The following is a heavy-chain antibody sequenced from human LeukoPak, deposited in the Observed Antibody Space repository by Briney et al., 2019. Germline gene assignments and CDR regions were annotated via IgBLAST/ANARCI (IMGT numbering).Heavy chain of an antibody. D-gene: IGHD3-22*01. CDR2: LNQGGSEK. J-gene: IGHJ4*02. V-gene: IGHV3-7*01. CDR3: ARDNPVYYYDSSGYYDY. CDR1: GFTFTTYW. Sequence: RGSLRLSFSASGFTFTTYWMDWGPQTPGKGVERVANLNQGGSEKFYVDSVKSRFTISRDNAKNSLYLQMNSLRAEDTAVYYCARDNPVYYYDSSGYYDYWGQGTLVTVSS.